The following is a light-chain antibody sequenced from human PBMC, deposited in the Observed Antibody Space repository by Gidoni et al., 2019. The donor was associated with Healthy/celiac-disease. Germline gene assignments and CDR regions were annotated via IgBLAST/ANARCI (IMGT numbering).Light chain of an antibody. V-gene: IGLV3-19*01. J-gene: IGLJ3*02. CDR3: NSRDSSGNHWV. CDR2: GKN. Sequence: SSELTQDPAVSVALGQTVRITCQGDSLRSYYASWYQQKPGKAPVLVIYGKNNRPSAIPDRFSGSSSGNTASLTITGAQAEDEADYYCNSRDSSGNHWVFGGGTKLTVL. CDR1: SLRSYY.